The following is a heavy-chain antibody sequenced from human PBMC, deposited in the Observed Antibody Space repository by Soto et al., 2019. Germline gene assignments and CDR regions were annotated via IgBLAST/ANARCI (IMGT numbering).Heavy chain of an antibody. CDR3: AREETAWPLAYGLDV. CDR2: ISTRSDI. V-gene: IGHV3-21*01. J-gene: IGHJ6*02. Sequence: GGSLRLSCAASGFTFSGYSMNWVRQAPGKGLDWVASISTRSDIYYADSVKGRFTISRDNAKNSVSLQMNSLRAEDTAVYYCAREETAWPLAYGLDVWGQGTTVTVSS. CDR1: GFTFSGYS. D-gene: IGHD2-21*02.